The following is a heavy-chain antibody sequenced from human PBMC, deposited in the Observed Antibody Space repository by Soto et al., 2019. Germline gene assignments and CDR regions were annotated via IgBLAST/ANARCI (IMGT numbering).Heavy chain of an antibody. Sequence: GASVKVSCKASGGTFSSYTISWVRQAPGQGLEWMGRIIPILGIANYAQRFQGRVTITADKSTSTAYMELSSLRSEDTAVYYCAASDPSGYYYLLGYWGQGTLVTVSS. D-gene: IGHD3-22*01. CDR3: AASDPSGYYYLLGY. CDR1: GGTFSSYT. V-gene: IGHV1-69*02. CDR2: IIPILGIA. J-gene: IGHJ4*02.